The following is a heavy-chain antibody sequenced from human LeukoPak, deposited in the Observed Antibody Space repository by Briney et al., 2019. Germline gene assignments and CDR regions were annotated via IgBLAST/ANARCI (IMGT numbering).Heavy chain of an antibody. V-gene: IGHV3-48*04. CDR1: GFIFSSFS. CDR3: TTGQPTITGTAAS. D-gene: IGHD2-2*01. Sequence: PGGSLRLSCAASGFIFSSFSMNWVRQAPGKGLEWVSYIRSDGARTDYTGAVKGRFTISRDNAKNSLYLQMNSLKTEDSAVYYCTTGQPTITGTAASWGQGTLVTVSS. J-gene: IGHJ5*02. CDR2: IRSDGART.